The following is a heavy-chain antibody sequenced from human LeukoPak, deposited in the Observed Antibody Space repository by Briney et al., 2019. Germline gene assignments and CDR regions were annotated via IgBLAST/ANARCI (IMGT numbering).Heavy chain of an antibody. D-gene: IGHD3-10*01. CDR2: IKQDGSEK. CDR1: GFTFSSYW. Sequence: PGGSLRLSCAASGFTFSSYWMSWVRQAPGKGLEWVANIKQDGSEKYYVDSVKGRFTISRDNAKNSLYLQMNSLRAEDTAVYYCARVEGNTYYYGSGSPGPFDYWGQGTLVTVSS. V-gene: IGHV3-7*01. J-gene: IGHJ4*02. CDR3: ARVEGNTYYYGSGSPGPFDY.